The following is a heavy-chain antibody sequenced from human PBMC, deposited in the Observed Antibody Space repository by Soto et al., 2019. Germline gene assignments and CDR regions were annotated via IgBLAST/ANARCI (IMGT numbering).Heavy chain of an antibody. CDR2: IYYTGNS. Sequence: QVQLQESGPELVKPSQTLSLTCSVSGGSITTNGHYWTWIRQHPGQGLEWIAYIYYTGNSYLNPSLKSGLGISVDTSKNQFSLQLTSVPAADTAVYYCAREQWGFDSWGQGTLVTVSS. J-gene: IGHJ4*02. CDR1: GGSITTNGHY. CDR3: AREQWGFDS. V-gene: IGHV4-31*03. D-gene: IGHD6-19*01.